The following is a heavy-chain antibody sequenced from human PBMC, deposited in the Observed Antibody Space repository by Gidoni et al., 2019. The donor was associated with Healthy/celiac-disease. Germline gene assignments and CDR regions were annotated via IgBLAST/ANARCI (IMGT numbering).Heavy chain of an antibody. J-gene: IGHJ4*02. Sequence: QVQLVESGGGVVQPGRSLRLSCAASGFTFSSYAMDWVRPAPGKGLEWVAVISYDGSNKYYADSVKGRFTIARDNSKNTLYLQMNSLRAEDTAVYYCARENTAMVLGFDYWGQGTLVTVSS. D-gene: IGHD5-18*01. V-gene: IGHV3-30-3*01. CDR1: GFTFSSYA. CDR2: ISYDGSNK. CDR3: ARENTAMVLGFDY.